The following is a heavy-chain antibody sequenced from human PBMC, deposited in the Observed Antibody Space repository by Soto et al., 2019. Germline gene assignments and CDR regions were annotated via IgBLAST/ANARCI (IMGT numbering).Heavy chain of an antibody. CDR3: AGEIIDFGARFDY. D-gene: IGHD4-17*01. Sequence: EVQLVGSGGGLVKPGGSLRLSCAASGFTFSSYSMNWVRQAPGKGLEWVSSISSSSSYIYYADSVKGRFTISRDNAKNSLFLQMNNLRAEDPAVYYCAGEIIDFGARFDYWGQGTLVTVSS. V-gene: IGHV3-21*01. J-gene: IGHJ4*02. CDR1: GFTFSSYS. CDR2: ISSSSSYI.